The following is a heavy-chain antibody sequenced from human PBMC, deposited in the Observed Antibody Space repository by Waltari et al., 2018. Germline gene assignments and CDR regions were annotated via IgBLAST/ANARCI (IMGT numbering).Heavy chain of an antibody. CDR2: IKDSGSP. Sequence: QVQLQQWGAGLLKPSETLSLTCTVYGGSFSGYYWTWLRQTPGKVLEWIGEIKDSGSPSYNPSLKSRVTISIDMSKNHFSLILKSVTAADTAIYYCARDSELGAVFDTWGQGTMVTVSS. V-gene: IGHV4-34*01. CDR3: ARDSELGAVFDT. J-gene: IGHJ3*02. D-gene: IGHD7-27*01. CDR1: GGSFSGYY.